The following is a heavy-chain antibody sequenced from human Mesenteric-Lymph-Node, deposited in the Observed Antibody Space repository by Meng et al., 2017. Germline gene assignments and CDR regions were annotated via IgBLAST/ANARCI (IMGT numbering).Heavy chain of an antibody. D-gene: IGHD3-9*01. CDR2: IGTVGDT. CDR3: VREALGVDWQPLDH. V-gene: IGHV3-13*01. Sequence: EVQLVEPGGGLVQPGGSLSLSCAASGFTFRNYDMHWVRQATGDGLEWVAAIGTVGDTYYPGSVKGRFTISRDDAKNSLYLQMNSLRAGDTGVYYCVREALGVDWQPLDHWGQGTLVTVSS. J-gene: IGHJ4*02. CDR1: GFTFRNYD.